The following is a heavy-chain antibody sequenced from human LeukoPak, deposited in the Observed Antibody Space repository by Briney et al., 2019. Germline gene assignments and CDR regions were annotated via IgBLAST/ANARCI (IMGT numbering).Heavy chain of an antibody. CDR3: ARAEVLPDFYDTSGGFDY. V-gene: IGHV4-59*12. J-gene: IGHJ4*02. CDR2: IYYSGST. CDR1: VGSISSYY. Sequence: SDTLSLTCTVSVGSISSYYWSWIRQPPGKALEWIGYIYYSGSTNYNPSLKGRVTISVDTSKNQFSLKLSSVTAADTAVYYCARAEVLPDFYDTSGGFDYWGQGTLVTVSS. D-gene: IGHD3-22*01.